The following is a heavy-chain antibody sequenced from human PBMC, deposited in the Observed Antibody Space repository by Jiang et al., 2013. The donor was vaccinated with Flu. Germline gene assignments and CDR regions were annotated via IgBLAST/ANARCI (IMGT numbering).Heavy chain of an antibody. CDR2: IYYSGST. D-gene: IGHD4-17*01. CDR3: AGAGDYYNWFDP. Sequence: LLKPSETLSLTCTVSGGSISSYYWSWIRQPPGKGLEWIGYIYYSGSTNYNPSLKSRVTISVDTSKNQFSLKLSSVTAADTAVYYCAGAGDYYNWFDPWGQGTLVTVSS. V-gene: IGHV4-59*01. CDR1: GGSISSYY. J-gene: IGHJ5*02.